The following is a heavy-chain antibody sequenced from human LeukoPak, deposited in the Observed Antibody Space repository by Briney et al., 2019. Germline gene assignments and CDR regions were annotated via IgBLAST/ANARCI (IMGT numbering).Heavy chain of an antibody. CDR3: ARESNVDTSIAY. V-gene: IGHV3-23*01. J-gene: IGHJ4*02. CDR2: ISGSGGST. CDR1: GFTFSSYA. Sequence: PGGSLRLSCAASGFTFSSYAMSWARQAAGKGLEWVSAISGSGGSTYYADSVKGRFTISRDNSKNTLYLQMNSLRAEDTALYYCARESNVDTSIAYWGQGALVTVSS. D-gene: IGHD5-18*01.